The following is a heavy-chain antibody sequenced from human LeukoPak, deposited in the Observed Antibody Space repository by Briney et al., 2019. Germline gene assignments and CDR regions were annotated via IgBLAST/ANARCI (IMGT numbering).Heavy chain of an antibody. V-gene: IGHV3-7*01. D-gene: IGHD2-2*01. CDR3: ARGGVVPAAVSNY. J-gene: IGHJ4*02. Sequence: GGSLRLSCAASGFTFSSYWMSWVRQAPGKGLEWVANIKQDGSEKYYVDSVKGRFTISRDNAKNSLYLQMNSLRAEDTAVYDCARGGVVPAAVSNYWGQGTLVTVSS. CDR2: IKQDGSEK. CDR1: GFTFSSYW.